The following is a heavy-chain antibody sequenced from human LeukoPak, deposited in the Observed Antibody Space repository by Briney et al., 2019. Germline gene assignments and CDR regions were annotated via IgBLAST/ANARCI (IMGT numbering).Heavy chain of an antibody. CDR1: GFTLTIYW. V-gene: IGHV3-7*01. D-gene: IGHD3-22*01. CDR2: IKEDGSNK. J-gene: IGHJ4*02. CDR3: EGYYYDSSGPRGY. Sequence: GGSLRLSCAASGFTLTIYWMSWVRQAPGKGLEWVANIKEDGSNKYYADSVKGRFTISRDNSKNTLYLQMNSLRAEDTAVYYCEGYYYDSSGPRGYWGQGTLVTVSS.